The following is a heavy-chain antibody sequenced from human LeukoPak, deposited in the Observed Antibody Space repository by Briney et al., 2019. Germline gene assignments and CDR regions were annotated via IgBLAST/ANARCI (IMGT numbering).Heavy chain of an antibody. D-gene: IGHD2-2*01. J-gene: IGHJ3*02. CDR1: GGSFSGYY. CDR3: ARAPSSGTSPRTNAFDI. Sequence: PSETLSLTCAVYGGSFSGYYWSWIRQPPGKGLEWIGEINHSGSTNYNPSLKSRVTISVDTSKNQFSLKLSSVTAADTAVYYCARAPSSGTSPRTNAFDIWGQGTMVTVSS. V-gene: IGHV4-34*01. CDR2: INHSGST.